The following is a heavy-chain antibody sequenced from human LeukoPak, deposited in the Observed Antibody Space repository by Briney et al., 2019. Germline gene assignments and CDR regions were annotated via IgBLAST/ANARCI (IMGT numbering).Heavy chain of an antibody. Sequence: GGSLRLSCTASEFTFNSYGMHWVRQAPGKGLEWVAFIRFDGSDEHYADSVKGRFTISRDNSKNTLYLQMNSLRAEDTAVYYCAKDRRGSCNAGSCYCCDYWGRGALGTVSS. D-gene: IGHD2-15*01. CDR3: AKDRRGSCNAGSCYCCDY. CDR1: EFTFNSYG. V-gene: IGHV3-30*02. CDR2: IRFDGSDE. J-gene: IGHJ4*02.